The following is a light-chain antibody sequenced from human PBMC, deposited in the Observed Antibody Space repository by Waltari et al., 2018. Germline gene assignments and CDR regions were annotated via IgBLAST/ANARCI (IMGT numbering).Light chain of an antibody. CDR2: KVS. CDR1: HSLVNTDGNTY. V-gene: IGKV2-30*01. J-gene: IGKJ2*01. Sequence: DVVLTQSPLSLPVTLGQPASISCRSSHSLVNTDGNTYVNWFHQRPGQSPRRLIYKVSNRDSGVPDRFSGSGAVTDFTLRISRVEAEDVGLYFCFQGTHWPPYTFGQGTKLEIK. CDR3: FQGTHWPPYT.